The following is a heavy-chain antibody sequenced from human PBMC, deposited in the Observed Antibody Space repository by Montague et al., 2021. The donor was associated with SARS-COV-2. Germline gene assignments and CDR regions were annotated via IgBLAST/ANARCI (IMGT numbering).Heavy chain of an antibody. CDR3: ARDDIVGEGGTKGMDV. J-gene: IGHJ6*02. D-gene: IGHD2-21*01. V-gene: IGHV4-39*07. CDR2: MYYSGST. Sequence: SETLSLTCTVSGGSISSSNYYWGWIRQPPGKGLEWIGNMYYSGSTYYNPSLKSRVTISIDTSKNQFSLKLSSVTAADTAVYYCARDDIVGEGGTKGMDVWGQGTTVTVSS. CDR1: GGSISSSNYY.